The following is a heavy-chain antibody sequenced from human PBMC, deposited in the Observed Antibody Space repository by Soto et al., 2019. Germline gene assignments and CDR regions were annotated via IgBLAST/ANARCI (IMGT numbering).Heavy chain of an antibody. Sequence: GGSLRLSCAASGFTFSSYWMSWVRQAPGKGLEWVANIKQDGSDKYYVDSVKGRFTISKDNAKNSLYLQMNSLRGEDTAVYYCATYCSSSSCRLDHWGQGALVTVSS. V-gene: IGHV3-7*05. CDR2: IKQDGSDK. J-gene: IGHJ4*02. D-gene: IGHD2-2*01. CDR1: GFTFSSYW. CDR3: ATYCSSSSCRLDH.